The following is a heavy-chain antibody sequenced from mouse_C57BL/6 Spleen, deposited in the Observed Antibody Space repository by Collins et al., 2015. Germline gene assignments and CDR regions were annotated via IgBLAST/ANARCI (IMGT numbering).Heavy chain of an antibody. CDR2: IRNKANGYTT. CDR3: ARYRFYYGQNFFDY. V-gene: IGHV7-3*01. CDR1: GFTFTDYY. J-gene: IGHJ2*01. Sequence: EVKLVESGGGLVQPGGSLSLSCAASGFTFTDYYMSWVRQPPGKALEWLGFIRNKANGYTTENSASVKGRFTISRDNSQSILYPQMNALRAEDSATYYCARYRFYYGQNFFDYWGQGTTLTVSS. D-gene: IGHD1-1*01.